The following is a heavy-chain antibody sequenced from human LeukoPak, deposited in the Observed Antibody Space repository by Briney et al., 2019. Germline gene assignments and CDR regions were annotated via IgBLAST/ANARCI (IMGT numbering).Heavy chain of an antibody. CDR3: ARGVGDGYNYVLDY. CDR1: GYTFTSYG. V-gene: IGHV1-18*01. Sequence: ASVKVSCKASGYTFTSYGIGWVRQAPGQGLEWMGWISAYNGNTNYAQKLQGRVTMTTDTSTSTAYMELSRLRSDDTAVYYCARGVGDGYNYVLDYWGQGTLVTVSS. J-gene: IGHJ4*02. D-gene: IGHD5-24*01. CDR2: ISAYNGNT.